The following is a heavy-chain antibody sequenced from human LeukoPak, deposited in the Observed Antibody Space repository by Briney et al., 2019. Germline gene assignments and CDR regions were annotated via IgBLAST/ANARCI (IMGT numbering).Heavy chain of an antibody. J-gene: IGHJ4*02. Sequence: GGSLRLSCAASGFSFSSYWMTWVRQTPGKGLEWVANIKQDGSEKYYVDSVKGRFSISRDNAKNSLYLQMNSLRAEDTAVYFCGSPRRGYWGQGTLVTVSS. CDR3: GSPRRGY. V-gene: IGHV3-7*01. CDR1: GFSFSSYW. CDR2: IKQDGSEK.